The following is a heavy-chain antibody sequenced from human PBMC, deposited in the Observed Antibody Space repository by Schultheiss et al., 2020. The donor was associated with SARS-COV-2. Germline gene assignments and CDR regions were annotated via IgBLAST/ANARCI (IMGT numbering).Heavy chain of an antibody. Sequence: SETLSLTCTVSGASMSTHYWTWIRQSPGKGLEWIGYIDYSGSTYYNPSLKSRVTISVDTSKNQFSLKLSSVTAADTAVYYCARADSSGYPDYWGQGTLVTVSS. D-gene: IGHD3-22*01. J-gene: IGHJ4*02. CDR3: ARADSSGYPDY. CDR1: GASMSTHY. V-gene: IGHV4-59*11. CDR2: IDYSGST.